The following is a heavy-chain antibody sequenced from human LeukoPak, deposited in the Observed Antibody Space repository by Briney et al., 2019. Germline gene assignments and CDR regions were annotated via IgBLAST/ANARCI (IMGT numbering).Heavy chain of an antibody. CDR1: GGSFSGYY. CDR2: INHSGST. Sequence: SETLSLTCAVYGGSFSGYYWSWIRQPPGKGLEWIGEINHSGSTNYNPSLKSRVTISVDTSKNQFSLKLSSVTAADTAVYYCARGSDLVAFDIWGQGTMVTVSS. CDR3: ARGSDLVAFDI. V-gene: IGHV4-34*01. D-gene: IGHD3-3*01. J-gene: IGHJ3*02.